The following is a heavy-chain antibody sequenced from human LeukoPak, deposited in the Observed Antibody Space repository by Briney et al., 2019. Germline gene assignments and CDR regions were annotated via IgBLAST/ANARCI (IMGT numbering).Heavy chain of an antibody. J-gene: IGHJ5*02. CDR1: GFTFSTYG. CDR3: ARDLGRSDTWFDP. Sequence: GGSLRLSCAASGFTFSTYGMHWVRQAPGKGLEWVAFIEYKGGNNQYYVDSVKGRFTISRDNSKKTLYLQMNSLRTEDTAVYYCARDLGRSDTWFDPWGQGTLVTVSS. V-gene: IGHV3-30*02. CDR2: IEYKGGNNQ. D-gene: IGHD6-19*01.